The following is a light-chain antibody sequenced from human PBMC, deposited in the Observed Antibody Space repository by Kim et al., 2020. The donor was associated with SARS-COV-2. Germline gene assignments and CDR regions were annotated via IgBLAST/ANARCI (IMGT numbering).Light chain of an antibody. J-gene: IGLJ1*01. CDR3: QSYDSSLSGYV. Sequence: RVTISCTGSSSNNGAGYDVHWYQQLPGTAPKLLIYGNSNRPSGVPDRFSGSKSGTSASLAITGLQAEDEADYYCQSYDSSLSGYVFGTGTKVTVL. CDR2: GNS. V-gene: IGLV1-40*01. CDR1: SSNNGAGYD.